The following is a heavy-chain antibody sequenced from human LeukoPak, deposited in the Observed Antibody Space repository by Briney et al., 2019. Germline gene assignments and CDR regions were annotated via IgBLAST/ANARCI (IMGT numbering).Heavy chain of an antibody. CDR3: TTDPITMIVVPD. CDR2: IKSKTDGGTT. CDR1: GFTFSNAW. V-gene: IGHV3-15*01. Sequence: GGPLRLSCAASGFTFSNAWMSWVRQAPGKGLEWVGRIKSKTDGGTTDYAAPVKGRFTISRDDSKNTLYLQMNSLKTEDTAVYYCTTDPITMIVVPDWGQGTLVTVSS. J-gene: IGHJ4*02. D-gene: IGHD3-22*01.